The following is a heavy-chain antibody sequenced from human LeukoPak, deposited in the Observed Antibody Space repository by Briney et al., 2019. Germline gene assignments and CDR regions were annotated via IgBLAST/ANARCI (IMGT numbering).Heavy chain of an antibody. CDR2: IIPIFGST. V-gene: IGHV1-69*13. D-gene: IGHD5-24*01. J-gene: IGHJ3*02. CDR1: GDTFNSYA. CDR3: ARGTWLQAQAFDI. Sequence: ASVKVSCKASGDTFNSYAISWVRQAPGQGLEWMGVIIPIFGSTNDAQKFQGRVTITADESTSTAYMEVSSLRSEDTAMYYCARGTWLQAQAFDIWGQGTMVTVSS.